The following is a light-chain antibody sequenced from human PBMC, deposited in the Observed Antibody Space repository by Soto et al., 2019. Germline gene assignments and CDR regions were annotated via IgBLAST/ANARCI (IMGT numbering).Light chain of an antibody. J-gene: IGKJ3*01. V-gene: IGKV3-15*01. Sequence: EIVMTQSPATLSVSPGERATLSCRASQSVSSNLAWYQQKPGQAPRLLIYGASTRATGIPARFSGSGSGTEFTLTISSLQSEYFAVYYCQQYNNWPPRVTFGPGTKVDMK. CDR2: GAS. CDR1: QSVSSN. CDR3: QQYNNWPPRVT.